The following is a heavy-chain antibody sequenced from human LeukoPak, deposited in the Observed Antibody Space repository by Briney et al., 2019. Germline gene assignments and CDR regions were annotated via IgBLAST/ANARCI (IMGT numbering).Heavy chain of an antibody. J-gene: IGHJ3*02. D-gene: IGHD5-24*01. V-gene: IGHV3-23*01. CDR2: ISGSGVNT. CDR1: GFTFNNYA. CDR3: AKLRWTGDVFDI. Sequence: GGSLRLSCAASGFTFNNYAMSWVRQAPGKGLEWVSAISGSGVNTYYADSVKGRFTISRDNSKNTLYLQMNSLRAEDTAAYYCAKLRWTGDVFDIWGQGTMVTVSS.